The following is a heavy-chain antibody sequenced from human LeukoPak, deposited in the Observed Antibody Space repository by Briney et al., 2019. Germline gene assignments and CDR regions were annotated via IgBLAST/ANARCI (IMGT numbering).Heavy chain of an antibody. CDR1: GFTFSSYA. CDR2: ISGGGGTT. V-gene: IGHV3-23*01. CDR3: SRYYYYYGMDV. J-gene: IGHJ6*04. Sequence: GGSLRLSCEVSGFTFSSYAMSWVRQAPGKGLEWVSAISGGGGTTYYADSVKGRFTISRDNAKNSLYLQMSSLRAEDTAVYYCSRYYYYYGMDVWGKGTTVTVSS.